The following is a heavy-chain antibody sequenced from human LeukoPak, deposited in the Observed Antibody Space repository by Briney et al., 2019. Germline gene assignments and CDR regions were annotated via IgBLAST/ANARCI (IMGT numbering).Heavy chain of an antibody. Sequence: SETLSLTCTVSGGSISSGGCYWSWIRQHPGKGLEWIGYIYYSGSTNYNPSLKSRVTMSVDTSKNQFSLKLSSVTAADTAVYYCAREITIFGVVIDAFDIWGQGTMVTVSS. V-gene: IGHV4-61*08. J-gene: IGHJ3*02. CDR3: AREITIFGVVIDAFDI. CDR2: IYYSGST. CDR1: GGSISSGGCY. D-gene: IGHD3-3*01.